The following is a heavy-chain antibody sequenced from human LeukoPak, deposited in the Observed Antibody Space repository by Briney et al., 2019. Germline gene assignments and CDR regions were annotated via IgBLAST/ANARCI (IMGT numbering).Heavy chain of an antibody. V-gene: IGHV3-53*01. J-gene: IGHJ4*02. CDR3: ARASSSLGVDFDY. CDR1: GFTVSSNY. D-gene: IGHD3-3*01. CDR2: IYSGGST. Sequence: GGSLRLSCAASGFTVSSNYMSWVRQARGKGLEWVSVIYSGGSTYYADSVKGRFTISRDNSKNTLYLQMNSLRAEDTAVYYCARASSSLGVDFDYWGQGTLVTVSS.